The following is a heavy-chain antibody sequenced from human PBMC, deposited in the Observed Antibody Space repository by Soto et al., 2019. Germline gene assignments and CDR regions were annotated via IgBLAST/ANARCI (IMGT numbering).Heavy chain of an antibody. V-gene: IGHV4-4*02. Sequence: PSETLSLTCVVSGGSISSSNWWSWVRQSPGKGLEWIGEIYHSGSTNYNPSLKSRVTISVDKSKNQFSLKLSSVTAADTAVYYCASDPPQDSSGWYRYFDYWGQGTLVTVSS. CDR3: ASDPPQDSSGWYRYFDY. J-gene: IGHJ4*02. CDR1: GGSISSSNW. CDR2: IYHSGST. D-gene: IGHD6-19*01.